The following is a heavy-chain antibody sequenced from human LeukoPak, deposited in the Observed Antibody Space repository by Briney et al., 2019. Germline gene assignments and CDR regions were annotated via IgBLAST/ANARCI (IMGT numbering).Heavy chain of an antibody. CDR1: GYTFTSYG. J-gene: IGHJ4*02. CDR3: ARDLRAELSHLSESDY. D-gene: IGHD2/OR15-2a*01. Sequence: ASVKVSCKASGYTFTSYGISWVRQAPGQGLEWMGWISAYNGNTNYAQKLQGRVTMTTDTSTSTAYMELRSLRSDDTDVYYCARDLRAELSHLSESDYWGQATLLTVSS. CDR2: ISAYNGNT. V-gene: IGHV1-18*01.